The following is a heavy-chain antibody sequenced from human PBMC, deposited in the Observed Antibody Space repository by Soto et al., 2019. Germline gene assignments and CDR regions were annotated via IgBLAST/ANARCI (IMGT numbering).Heavy chain of an antibody. CDR3: ARRRNLGLDY. J-gene: IGHJ4*02. CDR1: GFTFSDYY. Sequence: QVQLVESGGGLVKPGGSLRLSCAASGFTFSDYYMSWIRQAPGKGLEWVSYISSGGTTIDYADSVEGRFTISRDNTKNSLELQMNSLRAEDTAVYYCARRRNLGLDYWGQGTLVTVSS. CDR2: ISSGGTTI. V-gene: IGHV3-11*01. D-gene: IGHD3-16*01.